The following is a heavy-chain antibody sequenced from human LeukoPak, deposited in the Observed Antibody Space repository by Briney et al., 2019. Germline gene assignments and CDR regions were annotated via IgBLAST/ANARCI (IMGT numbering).Heavy chain of an antibody. D-gene: IGHD1-26*01. CDR1: GFTFSHHW. J-gene: IGHJ4*02. V-gene: IGHV3-7*01. CDR3: ARDEVGGYFES. CDR2: TNQGGERK. Sequence: GGSLSLSCATSGFTFSHHWMGWVRQVPGRGLEWVANTNQGGERKFHAASVKGRFTISRDNAHNSLYLQMNSLRVEDTAVYYCARDEVGGYFESWGQGTLVTVSS.